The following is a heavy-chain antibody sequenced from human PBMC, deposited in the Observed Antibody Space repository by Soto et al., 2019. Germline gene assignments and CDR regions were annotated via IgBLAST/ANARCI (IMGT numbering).Heavy chain of an antibody. V-gene: IGHV4-59*01. CDR1: GGSISSYY. CDR3: ARGGEGRYYDFWSGYYPGFDY. D-gene: IGHD3-3*01. J-gene: IGHJ4*02. CDR2: IYYSGST. Sequence: SETLSLTCTVSGGSISSYYWSWIRQPPGKGLEWIGYIYYSGSTNYNPSLKSRVTISVDTSKNQFSLKLSSVTAADTAVYYCARGGEGRYYDFWSGYYPGFDYWGQGTLVTVSS.